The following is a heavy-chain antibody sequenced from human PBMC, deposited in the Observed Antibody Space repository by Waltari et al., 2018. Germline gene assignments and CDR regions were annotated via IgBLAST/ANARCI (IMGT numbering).Heavy chain of an antibody. V-gene: IGHV3-7*01. CDR3: ARDLGAAMNY. D-gene: IGHD3-16*01. J-gene: IGHJ4*02. CDR1: GFTFIRHW. Sequence: EVQLVESGGGLVQPGGSLRVSCEASGFTFIRHWMIWVRQAPGKGLDWVANIKEDGSENHYADSVKGRFTISRDNAKNSLFLQMNSLRVEDTAVYYCARDLGAAMNYWGQGTLVTVSS. CDR2: IKEDGSEN.